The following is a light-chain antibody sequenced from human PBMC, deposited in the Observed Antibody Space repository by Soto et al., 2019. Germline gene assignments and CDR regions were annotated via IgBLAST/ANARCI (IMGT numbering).Light chain of an antibody. V-gene: IGKV1-5*01. Sequence: IRMTQSPSTLSASIGDRVTITCRASENVRGWLAWYQQKPGKAPNLLIYDASSLKSGVPSRFSGSGSGTEFTLTVSALQPEDFASYYCQQYHTYPWTFGQGTKVDIK. CDR1: ENVRGW. CDR3: QQYHTYPWT. J-gene: IGKJ1*01. CDR2: DAS.